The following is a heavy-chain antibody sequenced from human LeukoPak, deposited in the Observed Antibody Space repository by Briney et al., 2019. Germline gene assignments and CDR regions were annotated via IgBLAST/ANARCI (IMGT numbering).Heavy chain of an antibody. V-gene: IGHV1-18*01. CDR3: ARLNTMVRGVSTPGQDY. CDR1: GYTFTSYG. Sequence: ASVKVSCKASGYTFTSYGISWVRQAPGQGLEWMGWISAYNGNTNYAQKLQGRVTMTTDTSTSTAYMELRSLRSDDTAVYYCARLNTMVRGVSTPGQDYWGQGTLVTVSS. J-gene: IGHJ4*02. D-gene: IGHD3-10*01. CDR2: ISAYNGNT.